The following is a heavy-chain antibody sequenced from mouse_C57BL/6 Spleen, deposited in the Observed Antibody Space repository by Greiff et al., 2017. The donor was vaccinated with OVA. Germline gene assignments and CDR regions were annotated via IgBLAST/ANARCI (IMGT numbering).Heavy chain of an antibody. CDR3: ARGYSNYQGYFDY. J-gene: IGHJ2*01. CDR2: INPSTGGT. CDR1: GYSFTGYY. Sequence: EVQLQQSGPELVKPGASVKISCKASGYSFTGYYMNWVKQSPEKSLEWIGEINPSTGGTTYNQKFKAKATLTVDKSSSTAYMQLKSLTSEDSAVYYCARGYSNYQGYFDYWGQGTTLTVSS. V-gene: IGHV1-42*01. D-gene: IGHD2-5*01.